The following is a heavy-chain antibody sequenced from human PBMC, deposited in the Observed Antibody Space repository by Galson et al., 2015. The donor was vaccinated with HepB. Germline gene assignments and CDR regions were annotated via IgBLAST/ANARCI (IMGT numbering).Heavy chain of an antibody. J-gene: IGHJ6*02. CDR1: GGTFSSYA. CDR3: AGGGSTLEGYYGMDV. Sequence: SVKVSCKASGGTFSSYAISWVRQAPGQGLEWMGGIIPIFGTANYAQKFQGRVTITADESTSTAYMELSSLRSEDTAVYYCAGGGSTLEGYYGMDVWGQGTTVTVSS. V-gene: IGHV1-69*13. CDR2: IIPIFGTA. D-gene: IGHD2-15*01.